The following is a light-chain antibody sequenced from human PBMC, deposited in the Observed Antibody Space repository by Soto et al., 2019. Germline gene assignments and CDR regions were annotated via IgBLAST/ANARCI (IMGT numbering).Light chain of an antibody. CDR2: QAS. J-gene: IGKJ1*01. V-gene: IGKV1-5*03. CDR1: QHIDTW. Sequence: DILMTQSPSTLSASVGDRVTITCRASQHIDTWLAWYQQRPGRVPKLLISQASTLQNGVPSRFSGSGSGTEFTLTISSLQPDDFATYFCQQYHTYWWSFGPGSKVEIK. CDR3: QQYHTYWWS.